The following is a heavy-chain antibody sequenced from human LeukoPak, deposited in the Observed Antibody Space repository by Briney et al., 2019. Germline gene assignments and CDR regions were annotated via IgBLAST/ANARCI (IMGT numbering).Heavy chain of an antibody. Sequence: SETLSLTCAVYGGSFSGYYWSWIRQPPGKGLEWIGEINHSGSTNYNPSLKSRVTISVDTSKNQFSLKLSSVTAADTAVYYCARRPGYCSGGSCYSSTRGGFDPWGQGALVTVSS. CDR3: ARRPGYCSGGSCYSSTRGGFDP. V-gene: IGHV4-34*01. CDR1: GGSFSGYY. J-gene: IGHJ5*02. D-gene: IGHD2-15*01. CDR2: INHSGST.